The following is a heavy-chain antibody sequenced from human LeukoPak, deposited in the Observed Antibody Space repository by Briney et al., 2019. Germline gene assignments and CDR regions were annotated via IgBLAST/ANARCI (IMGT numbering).Heavy chain of an antibody. CDR3: ARLRGSSGYYVFDY. Sequence: SETLSLTCTVSGGSISSYYWSWIRQPPGKGLEWIGYIYYSGSTNYNPSLKSRVTISVDTSKNQFSLKLSSVTAADTAVYYCARLRGSSGYYVFDYWGQGTLVTVSS. CDR1: GGSISSYY. V-gene: IGHV4-59*01. J-gene: IGHJ4*02. CDR2: IYYSGST. D-gene: IGHD3-22*01.